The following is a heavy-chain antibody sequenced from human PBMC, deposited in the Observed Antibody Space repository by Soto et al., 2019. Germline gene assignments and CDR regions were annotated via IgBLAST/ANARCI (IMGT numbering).Heavy chain of an antibody. CDR1: GGTFSSYT. D-gene: IGHD2-2*01. V-gene: IGHV1-69*02. CDR2: IIPILGIA. J-gene: IGHJ3*02. CDR3: ARSIVPAAILQDAFDI. Sequence: PSVKVSCKASGGTFSSYTISWVRQAPGQGLEWMGRIIPILGIANYAQKFQGRVTITADKSTSTAYMELSSLRSEDTAVYYCARSIVPAAILQDAFDIWGQGTMVTVSS.